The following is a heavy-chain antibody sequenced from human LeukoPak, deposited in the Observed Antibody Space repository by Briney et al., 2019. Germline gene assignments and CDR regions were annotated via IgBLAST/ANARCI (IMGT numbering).Heavy chain of an antibody. Sequence: PGGSLRLSCAASGFTFSSYAMHWVRQAPGKGLEWVAVISYDGSNKYYADSVKGRFTISRDNSKNTLYLQMNSLRAEDTAVYYCANHEAPGVAAAGMFPTDYWGQGTLVTVSS. CDR2: ISYDGSNK. D-gene: IGHD6-13*01. V-gene: IGHV3-30*04. J-gene: IGHJ4*02. CDR3: ANHEAPGVAAAGMFPTDY. CDR1: GFTFSSYA.